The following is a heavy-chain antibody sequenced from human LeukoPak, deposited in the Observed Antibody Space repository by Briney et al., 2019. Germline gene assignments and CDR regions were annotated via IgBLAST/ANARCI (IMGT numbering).Heavy chain of an antibody. Sequence: KSLNISCKASGYLFLNSCVGWVRQMPGKGLEWMGIIYPGDADTRYRPSFQGQVTISADTSIPTAYLQCSNLKASDTAFYFCARHPAFADSDGFPNSWGQGTLVTVSS. D-gene: IGHD3-22*01. J-gene: IGHJ4*02. V-gene: IGHV5-51*01. CDR1: GYLFLNSC. CDR3: ARHPAFADSDGFPNS. CDR2: IYPGDADT.